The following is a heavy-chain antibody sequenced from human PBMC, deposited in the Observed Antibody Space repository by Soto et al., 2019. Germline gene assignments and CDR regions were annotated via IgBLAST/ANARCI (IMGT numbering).Heavy chain of an antibody. V-gene: IGHV4-4*02. CDR3: ARESLDYGDYNYAFDI. J-gene: IGHJ3*02. CDR1: GGSISSSNW. CDR2: IYHSGST. D-gene: IGHD4-17*01. Sequence: SETLSLTCAVSGGSISSSNWWSWVRQPPGKGLEWIGEIYHSGSTNYNPSLKSRVTISVDKSKNQFSLKLSSVTAADTAVYYCARESLDYGDYNYAFDIWGQGTMVTVSS.